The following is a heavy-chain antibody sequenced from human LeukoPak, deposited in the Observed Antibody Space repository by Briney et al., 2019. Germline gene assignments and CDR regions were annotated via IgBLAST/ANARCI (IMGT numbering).Heavy chain of an antibody. Sequence: SETLSLTCTVSGGSMSSYYWSWIRQPPGKQLEWIGYVYYSGSTTYSPSLKSRDTISVDTSKNEFSLKVSSVTAADTAVYYCARYGLIRGFEYWGQGTLVTVSS. CDR2: VYYSGST. CDR3: ARYGLIRGFEY. CDR1: GGSMSSYY. J-gene: IGHJ4*02. V-gene: IGHV4-59*01. D-gene: IGHD3-16*01.